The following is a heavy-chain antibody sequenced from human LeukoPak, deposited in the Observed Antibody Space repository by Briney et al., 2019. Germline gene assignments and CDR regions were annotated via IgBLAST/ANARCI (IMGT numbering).Heavy chain of an antibody. Sequence: GGSLRLSCAASGFTFSSYAMSWVRQAPGKGLEWVSATSGSGGSTYYADSVKGRFTISRDNSKNTLYLQMNSLRAEDTAVYYCAKVPLAVAGYYYYGMDVWGQGTTVTVSS. D-gene: IGHD6-19*01. CDR2: TSGSGGST. V-gene: IGHV3-23*01. J-gene: IGHJ6*02. CDR3: AKVPLAVAGYYYYGMDV. CDR1: GFTFSSYA.